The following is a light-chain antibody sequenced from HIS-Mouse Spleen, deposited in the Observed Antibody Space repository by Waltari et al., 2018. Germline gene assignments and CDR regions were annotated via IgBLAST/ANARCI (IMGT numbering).Light chain of an antibody. CDR2: GAS. V-gene: IGKV3-15*01. Sequence: ERVMTQSPATLSVSPGERATLSCRASQSVSSNLAWYQQQPGQAPRLLIYGASTGATGIPARFSGSGSGTEFTLTISSMQSEDFAVYYCQQYNNWYTFGQGTKLEIK. CDR1: QSVSSN. CDR3: QQYNNWYT. J-gene: IGKJ2*01.